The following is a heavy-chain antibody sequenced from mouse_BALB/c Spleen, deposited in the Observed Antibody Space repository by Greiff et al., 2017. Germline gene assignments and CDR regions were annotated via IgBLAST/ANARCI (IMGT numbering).Heavy chain of an antibody. D-gene: IGHD1-2*01. CDR1: GFTFTDYY. V-gene: IGHV7-3*02. CDR2: IRNKANGYTT. J-gene: IGHJ4*01. CDR3: ARDYYGYVSNAMDY. Sequence: EVKLMESGGGLVQPGGSLRLSCATSGFTFTDYYMSWVRQPPGKALEWLGFIRNKANGYTTEYSASVKGRFTISRDNSQSILYLQMNTLRAEDSATYYCARDYYGYVSNAMDYWGQGTSVTVSS.